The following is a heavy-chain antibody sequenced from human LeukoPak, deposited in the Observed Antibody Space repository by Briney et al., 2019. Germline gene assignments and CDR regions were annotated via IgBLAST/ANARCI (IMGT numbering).Heavy chain of an antibody. CDR2: ISNSGGST. CDR3: AKETSSSFDY. D-gene: IGHD6-6*01. J-gene: IGHJ4*02. CDR1: GFTFSSYA. V-gene: IGHV3-23*01. Sequence: GGSLRLSCAASGFTFSSYAMHWVRQAPGKGLEWVSGISNSGGSTYYADSVKGRFTISRDNSKNTLYLQMNSLRAEDTAVYYCAKETSSSFDYWGQRTLVTVSS.